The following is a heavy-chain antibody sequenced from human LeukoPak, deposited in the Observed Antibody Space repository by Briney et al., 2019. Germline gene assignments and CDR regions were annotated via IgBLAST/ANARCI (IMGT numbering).Heavy chain of an antibody. CDR2: ISSSGSTI. J-gene: IGHJ6*03. Sequence: PGGPLRLSCAASGFIFSDYYMSWIRQAPGKGLEWVSYISSSGSTIYYADSVKGRFTISRDNAKNSLYLQMNSLRAEDTAVYYCARGAYSSSSGGYYYYYMDVWGKGTTVTVSS. D-gene: IGHD6-6*01. V-gene: IGHV3-11*01. CDR1: GFIFSDYY. CDR3: ARGAYSSSSGGYYYYYMDV.